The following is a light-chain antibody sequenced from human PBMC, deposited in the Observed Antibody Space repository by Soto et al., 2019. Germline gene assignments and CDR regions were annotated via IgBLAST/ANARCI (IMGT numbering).Light chain of an antibody. J-gene: IGKJ1*01. Sequence: EIVMTQSPATLSVSPGARATLSCRASQSVSSNLAWYQQKPGQAPRLLIYGASTRATGIPARFSGSGSGTEFTLTISSLQSADFAVYYCQQYNNWPPWTFGQGTQVEFK. V-gene: IGKV3-15*01. CDR1: QSVSSN. CDR3: QQYNNWPPWT. CDR2: GAS.